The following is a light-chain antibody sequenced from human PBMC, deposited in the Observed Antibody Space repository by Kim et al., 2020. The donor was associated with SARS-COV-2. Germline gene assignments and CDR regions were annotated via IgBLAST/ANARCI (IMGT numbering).Light chain of an antibody. V-gene: IGKV1-5*03. Sequence: AAVGDRVTITCRASQSISSWLAWYQQKPGKAPKLLIYKASSLEGGVPSRYSGSGSGTEFTLTISSLQPDDFATYYCQQYNSYPLTFGPGTKVDIK. J-gene: IGKJ3*01. CDR3: QQYNSYPLT. CDR1: QSISSW. CDR2: KAS.